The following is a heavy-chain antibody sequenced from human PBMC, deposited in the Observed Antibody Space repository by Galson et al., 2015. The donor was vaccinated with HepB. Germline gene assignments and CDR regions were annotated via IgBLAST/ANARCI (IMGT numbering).Heavy chain of an antibody. CDR1: GFTFSSYG. V-gene: IGHV3-33*01. D-gene: IGHD2-8*02. Sequence: SLRLSCAASGFTFSSYGMHWVRQAPGKGLEWMAVIWYDGSNKYYADSVKGRFTISRDNSKNTLYLQMNSLRAEDTAVYYCARDGRYCTGGVCYAYDSSGYFLDAFDIWGQGTMVTVSS. CDR3: ARDGRYCTGGVCYAYDSSGYFLDAFDI. J-gene: IGHJ3*02. CDR2: IWYDGSNK.